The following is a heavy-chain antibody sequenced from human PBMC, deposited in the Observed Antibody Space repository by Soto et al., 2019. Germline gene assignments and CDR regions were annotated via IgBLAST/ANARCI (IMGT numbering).Heavy chain of an antibody. CDR2: IGGRATSA. J-gene: IGHJ4*02. Sequence: EVQLLESGGGLVQPGGSLRLSSAASGFMFSNYAMSWVRQAPGKGLEWVSGIGGRATSAYYADSVKGRFAISRDNSYNTLFLQLNSLRAEDTAVYYCAKSRYSDSSGDCYDFWGQGTLVT. V-gene: IGHV3-23*01. CDR3: AKSRYSDSSGDCYDF. D-gene: IGHD3-22*01. CDR1: GFMFSNYA.